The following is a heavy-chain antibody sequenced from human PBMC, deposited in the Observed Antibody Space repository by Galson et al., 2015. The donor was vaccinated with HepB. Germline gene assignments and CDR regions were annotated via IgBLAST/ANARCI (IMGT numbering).Heavy chain of an antibody. D-gene: IGHD3-10*01. Sequence: SVKVSCKASGYTFTSYAMHWVRQAPGQRLEWMGWINAGSGNTKYSQKFRGRVTITRDTSASTAYMELSSLRSEDTAVYYCARLVVRGVYFDYWGQGTLVTFSS. V-gene: IGHV1-3*01. CDR1: GYTFTSYA. CDR2: INAGSGNT. J-gene: IGHJ4*02. CDR3: ARLVVRGVYFDY.